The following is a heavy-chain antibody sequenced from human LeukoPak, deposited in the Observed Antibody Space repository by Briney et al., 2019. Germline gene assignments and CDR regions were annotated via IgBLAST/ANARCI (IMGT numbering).Heavy chain of an antibody. Sequence: GGSLRLSCAASGFTFSSYAMHWVRQAPGKGLEWVAVISYDGSNKYYADSVKGRFTISRDNSKNTLYLQMNSLRAEDTAVYYCGKTVDGFWSGYYGYWGQGTLVTVSS. J-gene: IGHJ4*02. CDR3: GKTVDGFWSGYYGY. D-gene: IGHD3-3*01. CDR1: GFTFSSYA. V-gene: IGHV3-30-3*02. CDR2: ISYDGSNK.